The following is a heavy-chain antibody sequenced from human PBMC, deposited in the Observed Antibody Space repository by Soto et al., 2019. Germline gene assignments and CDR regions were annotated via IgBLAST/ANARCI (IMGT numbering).Heavy chain of an antibody. J-gene: IGHJ6*02. CDR1: GGHFPGYY. CDR3: ARGSRVKIPAASGRDYYYHGLDV. D-gene: IGHD6-25*01. Sequence: PSETLSLTCAVYGGHFPGYYWSWMRQAPGQGLEWIGEINHRGSTNYNPSLKSRVTISVDTSKNQFSLNLNSVTAADTAVYYCARGSRVKIPAASGRDYYYHGLDVWGQGTAVS. V-gene: IGHV4-34*01. CDR2: INHRGST.